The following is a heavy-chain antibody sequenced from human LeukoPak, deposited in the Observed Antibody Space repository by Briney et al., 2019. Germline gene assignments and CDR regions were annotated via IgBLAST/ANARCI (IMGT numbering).Heavy chain of an antibody. V-gene: IGHV3-74*01. CDR3: ARVSVCSSASCYSVFDY. CDR2: INADGSST. CDR1: GFTFSSYY. J-gene: IGHJ4*02. D-gene: IGHD2-2*01. Sequence: GGSLRLSCAASGFTFSSYYIHWVRQVPGKGLVWVSRINADGSSTDYADSVKGRFTISRDNAKNTLYLQMNSLRAEDTAVYYCARVSVCSSASCYSVFDYWGQGILVTVSS.